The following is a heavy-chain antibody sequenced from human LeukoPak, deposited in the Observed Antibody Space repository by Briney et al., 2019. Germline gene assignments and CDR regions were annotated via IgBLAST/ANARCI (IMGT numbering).Heavy chain of an antibody. D-gene: IGHD3-16*01. J-gene: IGHJ4*02. CDR3: ARDFGGEADY. CDR1: GFSFSSYA. V-gene: IGHV3-64*01. Sequence: GGSLRLSCAASGFSFSSYAMHWVRQAPGKGLEYVSAISSNGGTTDYANSVKGRFTISRDNSKNTLYLQMGSLRVEDMAVYYCARDFGGEADYWGQGTLVTVSS. CDR2: ISSNGGTT.